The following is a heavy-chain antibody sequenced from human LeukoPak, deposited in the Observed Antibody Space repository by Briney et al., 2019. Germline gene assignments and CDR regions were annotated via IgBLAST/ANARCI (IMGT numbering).Heavy chain of an antibody. J-gene: IGHJ6*03. D-gene: IGHD5-18*01. V-gene: IGHV3-48*01. CDR3: ARAIQPHPYYMDV. Sequence: QAGGSLRLSCAASGFTFSSYSMNWVRQAPGKGLEWVSYISSSSSTIYYADSVKGRFTISRDNAKNSLYLQMNSLRAEDTAVYYCARAIQPHPYYMDVWGKGTTVTVSS. CDR2: ISSSSSTI. CDR1: GFTFSSYS.